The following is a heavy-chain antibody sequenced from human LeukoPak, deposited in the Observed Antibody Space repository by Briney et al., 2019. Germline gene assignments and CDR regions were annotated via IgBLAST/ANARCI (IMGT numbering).Heavy chain of an antibody. D-gene: IGHD4-17*01. CDR2: IYPGDSDT. J-gene: IGHJ3*02. Sequence: GDSLKISCKGSGYIFTNYWIGWVRQMPGKGLEWMGIIYPGDSDTRYSPSFQGQVTLSGDKSISTVYLQWSSLKASDTAMYYCARRNFGDYVDSFDIWGQGTMVTVSS. CDR3: ARRNFGDYVDSFDI. V-gene: IGHV5-51*01. CDR1: GYIFTNYW.